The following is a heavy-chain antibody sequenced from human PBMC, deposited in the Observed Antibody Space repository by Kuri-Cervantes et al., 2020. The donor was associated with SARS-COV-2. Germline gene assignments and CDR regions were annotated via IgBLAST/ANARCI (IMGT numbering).Heavy chain of an antibody. CDR3: TTHHDSIVVVPAAHDHYYYYMDV. V-gene: IGHV3-9*03. Sequence: GGSLRLSCAASGFTFDDYSMDWVRQGPGKGLEWVSGISWNSGSIGYADSVKGRFTISRDNAKNSLYLQMNSLRAEDMALYYCTTHHDSIVVVPAAHDHYYYYMDVWGKGTTVTVSS. D-gene: IGHD2-2*01. J-gene: IGHJ6*03. CDR1: GFTFDDYS. CDR2: ISWNSGSI.